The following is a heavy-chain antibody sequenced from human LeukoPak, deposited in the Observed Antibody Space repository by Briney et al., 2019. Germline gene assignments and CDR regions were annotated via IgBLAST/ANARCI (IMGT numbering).Heavy chain of an antibody. CDR2: ISWNSGSI. V-gene: IGHV3-9*01. J-gene: IGHJ4*02. Sequence: GRSLRLSCAASGFTFDDYAMHWVRQAPGKGLEWASCISWNSGSIGYADSVKGRFTISRDNAKNSLYLQMNSLRAEDTALYYCAKGKAAAGLFDYRGQGTLVTVSS. CDR1: GFTFDDYA. CDR3: AKGKAAAGLFDY. D-gene: IGHD6-13*01.